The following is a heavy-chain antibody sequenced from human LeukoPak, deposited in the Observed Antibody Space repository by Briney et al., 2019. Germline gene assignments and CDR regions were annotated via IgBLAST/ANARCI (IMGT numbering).Heavy chain of an antibody. Sequence: SETLSLTCTVSGGSISSYYWSWIRQPPGKGLEWIGYIYYSGSTNYNPSLKSRATISVDTSKNQFSLKLSSVTAADTAVYYCARGSIAARNDAFDIWGQGTIVTVSS. CDR2: IYYSGST. V-gene: IGHV4-59*01. D-gene: IGHD6-6*01. CDR1: GGSISSYY. J-gene: IGHJ3*02. CDR3: ARGSIAARNDAFDI.